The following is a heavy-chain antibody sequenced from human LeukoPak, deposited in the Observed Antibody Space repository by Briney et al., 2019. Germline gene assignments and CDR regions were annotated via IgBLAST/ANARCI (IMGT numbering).Heavy chain of an antibody. CDR2: IIPIFGTA. Sequence: ASVKVSCKSSGGTFTSYAISWVRQAPGQGLEWMGGIIPIFGTANYVQKFQGRVTITTDKSTSRAYMELSSLGSEETAVYYCARDVPNSGYDYYFDYWGQGTLVTVSS. V-gene: IGHV1-69*05. D-gene: IGHD5-12*01. CDR1: GGTFTSYA. CDR3: ARDVPNSGYDYYFDY. J-gene: IGHJ4*02.